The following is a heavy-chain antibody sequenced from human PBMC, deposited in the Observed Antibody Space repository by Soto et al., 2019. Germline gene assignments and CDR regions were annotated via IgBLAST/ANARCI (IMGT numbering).Heavy chain of an antibody. CDR2: ISGSGGST. V-gene: IGHV3-23*01. D-gene: IGHD2-15*01. J-gene: IGHJ4*02. Sequence: EVQLLESGGGLVQPGGSLRLSCAASGFTFSSYAMSWVRQAPGKGLEWVSAISGSGGSTYYADSVKGRFTISRDNSKNTLYLQMNSLRAEDTAVYYCAKSPRGRYCSGGSCYSLYFDYWGQGTLVTVSS. CDR1: GFTFSSYA. CDR3: AKSPRGRYCSGGSCYSLYFDY.